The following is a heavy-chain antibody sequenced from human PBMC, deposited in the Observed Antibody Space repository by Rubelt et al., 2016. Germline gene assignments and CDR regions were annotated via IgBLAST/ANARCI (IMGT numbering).Heavy chain of an antibody. J-gene: IGHJ6*02. CDR2: INAGNDNT. CDR3: ASGTVWSADYYGMDV. Sequence: QVQLVQSGAEVKKPGASVKVSCKASGYTFTSYAMHWVRQAPGQRLGWMGWINAGNDNTKYSMKYQGRVTMISDTSASTAYMELCSLGSEDTAVYYCASGTVWSADYYGMDVWGQGTTVTVSS. CDR1: GYTFTSYA. D-gene: IGHD2-21*01. V-gene: IGHV1-3*01.